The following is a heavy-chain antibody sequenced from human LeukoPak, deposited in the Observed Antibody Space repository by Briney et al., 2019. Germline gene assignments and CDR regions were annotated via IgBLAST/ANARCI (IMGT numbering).Heavy chain of an antibody. CDR1: GFTFSDYY. CDR2: IGSSDTTI. CDR3: ARAVAGLRYFDY. D-gene: IGHD6-19*01. Sequence: GGSLRLSCAGSGFTFSDYYMNWIRQAPGKGLEWVSYIGSSDTTIYYADSVKGRFTISRDNAKNSLYLQMNSLRAEDTAVYYCARAVAGLRYFDYWGQGTLVTVSS. J-gene: IGHJ4*02. V-gene: IGHV3-11*04.